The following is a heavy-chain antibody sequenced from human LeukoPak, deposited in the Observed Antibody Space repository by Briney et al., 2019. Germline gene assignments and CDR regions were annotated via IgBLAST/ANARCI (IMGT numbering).Heavy chain of an antibody. V-gene: IGHV4-59*01. CDR1: GGSISSYY. D-gene: IGHD6-6*01. J-gene: IGHJ6*02. CDR3: ACSSSWHYYYGMDV. CDR2: IYYSGST. Sequence: SESLSLTCTVSGGSISSYYWSWIRQPPGKGLEWIGYIYYSGSTNYNPSLKSRVTISVDTSKNQFSLKLSSVTAADTAVYYCACSSSWHYYYGMDVWGQGTTVTVSS.